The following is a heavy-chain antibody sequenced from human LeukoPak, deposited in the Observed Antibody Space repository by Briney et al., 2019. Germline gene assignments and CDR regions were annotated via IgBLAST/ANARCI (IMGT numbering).Heavy chain of an antibody. V-gene: IGHV3-23*01. CDR2: ISGSGGGT. D-gene: IGHD5-18*01. CDR3: AKIEESYGPLGY. CDR1: GFTFSSYA. J-gene: IGHJ4*02. Sequence: GGSLRLSCAASGFTFSSYAMIWVRQAPGKGLEWVSVISGSGGGTYYGDSVKGRFTISRDNSKNTLHLHMNSLRAEDTAVYYCAKIEESYGPLGYWGQGTLVTVPS.